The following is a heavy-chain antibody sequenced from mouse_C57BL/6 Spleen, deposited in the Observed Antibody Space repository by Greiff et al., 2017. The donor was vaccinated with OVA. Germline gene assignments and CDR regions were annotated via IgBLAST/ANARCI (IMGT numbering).Heavy chain of an antibody. CDR2: INPGSGGT. CDR3: AKNGYEGV. V-gene: IGHV1-54*01. CDR1: GYAFTNYL. J-gene: IGHJ1*03. Sequence: VQLQESGAELVRPGTSVKVSCKASGYAFTNYLIEWVKQRPGQGLEWIGVINPGSGGTNYNEKFKGKATLTADKSSSTAYMQLSSLTSEDSAVYLCAKNGYEGVWGTGTTVTVSS. D-gene: IGHD2-2*01.